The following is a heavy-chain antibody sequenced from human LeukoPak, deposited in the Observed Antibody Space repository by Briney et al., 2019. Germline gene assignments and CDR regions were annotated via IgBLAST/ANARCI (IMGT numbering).Heavy chain of an antibody. D-gene: IGHD6-19*01. V-gene: IGHV1-3*01. J-gene: IGHJ6*02. CDR2: INAGNGNT. CDR1: GYTFTSYA. Sequence: GASVKVSCKASGYTFTSYAMHWVRQAPGQRLEWMGWINAGNGNTKYSQKFQGRVTITRDTSASTAYMELSSLRSEDTAVYYCAREVEGYGSGWLYYGMDVWGQGTTVTVSS. CDR3: AREVEGYGSGWLYYGMDV.